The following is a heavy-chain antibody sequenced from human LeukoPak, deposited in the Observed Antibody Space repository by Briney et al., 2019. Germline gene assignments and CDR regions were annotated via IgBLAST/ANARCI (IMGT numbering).Heavy chain of an antibody. CDR3: ARDGGSYYMDV. V-gene: IGHV3-21*01. D-gene: IGHD2-15*01. Sequence: GGSLRLSFAASGFTFHTYTVDWVRQAPGKGLEWVSFISSSSSHIYYAESLKGRFTISRDNAKNSLYLQMNSLRAEDTAVYYCARDGGSYYMDVWGKGTTVTVSS. J-gene: IGHJ6*04. CDR2: ISSSSSHI. CDR1: GFTFHTYT.